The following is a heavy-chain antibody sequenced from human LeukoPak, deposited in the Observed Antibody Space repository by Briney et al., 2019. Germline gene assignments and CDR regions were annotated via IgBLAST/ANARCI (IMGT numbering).Heavy chain of an antibody. D-gene: IGHD3-10*01. CDR1: GGTFSSYA. J-gene: IGHJ4*02. CDR3: AASPLTYGSGSYDYYFDY. V-gene: IGHV1-69*06. CDR2: IIPIFGTA. Sequence: SVKVSCKASGGTFSSYAISWVRQAPGQGLEWMGGIIPIFGTANYAQKFQGRVTITADKSTSTACMELSSLRSEDTAVYYCAASPLTYGSGSYDYYFDYWGQGTLVTVSS.